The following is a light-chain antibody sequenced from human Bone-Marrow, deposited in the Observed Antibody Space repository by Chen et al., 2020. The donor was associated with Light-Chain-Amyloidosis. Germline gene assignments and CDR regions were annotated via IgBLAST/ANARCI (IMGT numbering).Light chain of an antibody. CDR1: DLPTKY. V-gene: IGLV3-25*03. Sequence: SYELTQPPSVSVSPGQTARITCSGDDLPTKYAYWYQQKPGQAPVLVIHRDTERPTGISERVSGSNSGTTATLNISGVQAEDEADYHCQSADSSGTYEVIFGGGTKLTVL. J-gene: IGLJ2*01. CDR3: QSADSSGTYEVI. CDR2: RDT.